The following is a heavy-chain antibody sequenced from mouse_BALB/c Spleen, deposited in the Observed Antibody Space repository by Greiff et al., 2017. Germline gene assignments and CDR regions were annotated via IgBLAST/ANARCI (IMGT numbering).Heavy chain of an antibody. Sequence: VPLQESGPGLVAPSQSLSITCTVSGFSLTSYGVHWVRQPPGKGLEWLGVIWAGGSTNYNSALMSRLSISKDNSKSQVFLKMNSLQTDDTAMYYGARGEGKEGGAWLAYWGQGTLVTVSA. CDR3: ARGEGKEGGAWLAY. V-gene: IGHV2-9*02. CDR1: GFSLTSYG. J-gene: IGHJ3*01. CDR2: IWAGGST.